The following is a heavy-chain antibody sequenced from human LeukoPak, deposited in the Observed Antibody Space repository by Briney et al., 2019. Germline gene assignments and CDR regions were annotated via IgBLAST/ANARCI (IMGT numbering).Heavy chain of an antibody. CDR2: IYYSGST. CDR1: GGSISSYY. J-gene: IGHJ4*02. D-gene: IGHD6-19*01. Sequence: SETLSLTCTVSGGSISSYYWSWIRQPPGKGLEWIGYIYYSGSTNYNPSLKSRVTISVDTSKNQFSLKLSSVTAADTAVYYCARDLVAGGFHMYFDYWGQGTLVTVSS. V-gene: IGHV4-59*01. CDR3: ARDLVAGGFHMYFDY.